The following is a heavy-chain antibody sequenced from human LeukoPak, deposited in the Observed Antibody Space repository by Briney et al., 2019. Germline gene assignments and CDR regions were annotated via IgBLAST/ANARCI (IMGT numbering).Heavy chain of an antibody. J-gene: IGHJ4*02. CDR3: ARSSSSWVVGVWYFDY. D-gene: IGHD6-13*01. Sequence: SETLSLTCAVYGGSFSGYYWSWIRQPPGKGLEWIGEINHSGSTNYNPSLKSRVTISVGTSKNQFSLKLSSVTAADTAVYYCARSSSSWVVGVWYFDYWGQGTLVTVSS. CDR2: INHSGST. CDR1: GGSFSGYY. V-gene: IGHV4-34*01.